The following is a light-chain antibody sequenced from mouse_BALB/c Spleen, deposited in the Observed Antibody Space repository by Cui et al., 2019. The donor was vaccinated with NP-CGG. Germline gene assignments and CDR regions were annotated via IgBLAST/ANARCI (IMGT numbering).Light chain of an antibody. J-gene: IGLJ1*01. V-gene: IGLV1*01. CDR3: ALWYSNHWV. CDR2: GTN. CDR1: TGAVTTSNY. Sequence: QVVVTQDAPPTTSPSETVTLTCRSSTGAVTTSNYANWVQEKPDHLFAGLIGGTNNRAPGVPARFSGSLIGDKAALTITGAQTEDEAIYFCALWYSNHWVFGGGTKLTVL.